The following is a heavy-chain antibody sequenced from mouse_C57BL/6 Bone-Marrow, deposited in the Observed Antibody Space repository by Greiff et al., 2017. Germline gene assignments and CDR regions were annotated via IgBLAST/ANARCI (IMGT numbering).Heavy chain of an antibody. Sequence: QVQLQQSGAELVQPGASVKMSCKASGYTFTTYPMEWMKQNHGKSLEWIGNFHPYNDDTKYNEKFKGKATLTVEKSSSTVYLELSRLTSDDSAVYYCARGYYGSDWYFDVWGTGTTVTVSS. CDR3: ARGYYGSDWYFDV. J-gene: IGHJ1*03. CDR1: GYTFTTYP. CDR2: FHPYNDDT. V-gene: IGHV1-47*01. D-gene: IGHD1-1*01.